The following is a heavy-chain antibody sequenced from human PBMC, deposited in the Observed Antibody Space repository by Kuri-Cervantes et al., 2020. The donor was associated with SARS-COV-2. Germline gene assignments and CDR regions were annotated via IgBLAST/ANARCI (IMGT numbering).Heavy chain of an antibody. CDR2: INPNSGGT. V-gene: IGHV1-2*04. CDR3: ARDLIRGYSYGFFGMDV. CDR1: GYTFTGYY. Sequence: ASVKVSCKASGYTFTGYYMHWVRQAPGQGLEWMGWINPNSGGTNYAQKFQGWVTMTRDTSISTAYMELSRLRSDYTAVYYCARDLIRGYSYGFFGMDVWGQGTTVTVSS. J-gene: IGHJ6*02. D-gene: IGHD5-18*01.